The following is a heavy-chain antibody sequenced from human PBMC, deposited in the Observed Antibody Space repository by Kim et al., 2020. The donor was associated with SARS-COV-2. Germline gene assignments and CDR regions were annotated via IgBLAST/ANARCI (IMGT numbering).Heavy chain of an antibody. CDR2: ISSSGSTI. Sequence: GGSLRLSCAASGFTFSSYEMNWVRQAPGKGLEWVSYISSSGSTIYYADSVKGRFTISRDNAKNSLYLQMNSLRAEDTAVYYCARVEPRRNYYDSSGSGKFDYWGQGTLVTVSS. V-gene: IGHV3-48*03. J-gene: IGHJ4*02. CDR1: GFTFSSYE. D-gene: IGHD3-22*01. CDR3: ARVEPRRNYYDSSGSGKFDY.